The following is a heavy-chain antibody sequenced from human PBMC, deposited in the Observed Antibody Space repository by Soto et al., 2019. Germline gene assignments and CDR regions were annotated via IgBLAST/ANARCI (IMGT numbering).Heavy chain of an antibody. CDR1: GYTFTSYG. CDR2: ISAYNGNT. J-gene: IGHJ5*02. V-gene: IGHV1-18*01. Sequence: ASVKVSCKASGYTFTSYGISWVRQAPGQGLEWMGWISAYNGNTNYAQKLQGRVTMTTDTSTSTAYMELRSLRSDDTAVYYCAGYSSGWYEFWFDPWGQGTLVTVSS. D-gene: IGHD6-19*01. CDR3: AGYSSGWYEFWFDP.